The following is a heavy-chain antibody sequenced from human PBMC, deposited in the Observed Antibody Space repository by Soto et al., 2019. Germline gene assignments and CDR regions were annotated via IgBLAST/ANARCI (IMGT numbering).Heavy chain of an antibody. CDR1: GFTFSSYG. D-gene: IGHD5-12*01. V-gene: IGHV3-33*01. J-gene: IGHJ4*02. Sequence: GGSLRLSCAASGFTFSSYGMHWVRQAPGKGLEWVAVIWYDGSNKYYADSVKGRFTISRDNSKNTLYLQMNSLRAEDTAVYYCARDIVATITDYYFDYWGQGTLVTVSS. CDR3: ARDIVATITDYYFDY. CDR2: IWYDGSNK.